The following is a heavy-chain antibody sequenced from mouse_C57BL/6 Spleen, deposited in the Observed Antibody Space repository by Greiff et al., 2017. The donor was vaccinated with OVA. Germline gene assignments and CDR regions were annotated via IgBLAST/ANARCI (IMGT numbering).Heavy chain of an antibody. CDR2: ISYSGST. V-gene: IGHV3-1*01. CDR3: ARGLGVYAMDY. J-gene: IGHJ4*01. CDR1: GYSITSGYD. D-gene: IGHD2-13*01. Sequence: DVKLQESGPGMVKPSQSLSLTCTVTGYSITSGYDWHWIRHFPGNKLEWMGYISYSGSTNYNPSLKSRISITHDTSKNHFFLKLNSVTTEDTATYYCARGLGVYAMDYWGQGTSVTVSS.